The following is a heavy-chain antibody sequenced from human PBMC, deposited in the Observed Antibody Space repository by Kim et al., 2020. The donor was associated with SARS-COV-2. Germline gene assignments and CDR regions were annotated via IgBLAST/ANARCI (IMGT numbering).Heavy chain of an antibody. CDR2: IIPIFGTA. D-gene: IGHD3-3*01. V-gene: IGHV1-69*13. CDR1: GGTFSSYA. CDR3: ARGALRFLEWSIKNYNWFDP. Sequence: SVKVSCKASGGTFSSYAISWVRQAPGQGLEWMGGIIPIFGTANYAQKFQGRVTITADESTSTAYMELSSLRSEDTAVYYCARGALRFLEWSIKNYNWFDPWGQGTLVTVSS. J-gene: IGHJ5*02.